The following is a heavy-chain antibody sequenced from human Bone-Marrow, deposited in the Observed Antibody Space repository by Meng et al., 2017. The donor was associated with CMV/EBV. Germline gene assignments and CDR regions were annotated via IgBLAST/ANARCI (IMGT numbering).Heavy chain of an antibody. D-gene: IGHD3-10*01. CDR3: AKVEWFGELPLDY. CDR1: GFTFSSYG. Sequence: GGSLRLSCAASGFTFSSYGMHWVRQAPGKGLEWVAFIRYDGSNKYYADSVKGRFTISRDNSKNTLYLQMNSLRAEDTAVYYCAKVEWFGELPLDYWGQGKLVTVSS. V-gene: IGHV3-30*02. CDR2: IRYDGSNK. J-gene: IGHJ4*02.